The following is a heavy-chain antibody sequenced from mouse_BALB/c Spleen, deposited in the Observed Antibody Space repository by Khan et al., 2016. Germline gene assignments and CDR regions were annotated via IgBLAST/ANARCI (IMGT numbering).Heavy chain of an antibody. CDR3: ARTARIKY. CDR2: ISYSGST. CDR1: GYSITSGYG. J-gene: IGHJ2*01. Sequence: EVQLQESGPGLVKPSQSLSLTCTVTGYSITSGYGWNWIRQFPGNKLEWMGYISYSGSTKYNPTLKSRISITRDTSKNQFFLQLNSVTTEDTATYYCARTARIKYWGQGTTLTVSS. V-gene: IGHV3-2*02. D-gene: IGHD1-2*01.